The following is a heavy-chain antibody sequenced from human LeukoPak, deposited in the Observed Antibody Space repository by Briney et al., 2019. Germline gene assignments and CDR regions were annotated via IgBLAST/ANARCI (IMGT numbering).Heavy chain of an antibody. CDR2: INPNSGGT. V-gene: IGHV1-2*04. Sequence: ASVTVSCKASGYTFTGYYMHWVRHAPGPGLERMGWINPNSGGTNYAQKFQGWVTMSRDTSTSTAYMELSRLRSDDTAVYYCARLWFGDGSDGFDIWGQGTMVTVSS. J-gene: IGHJ3*02. CDR3: ARLWFGDGSDGFDI. D-gene: IGHD3-10*01. CDR1: GYTFTGYY.